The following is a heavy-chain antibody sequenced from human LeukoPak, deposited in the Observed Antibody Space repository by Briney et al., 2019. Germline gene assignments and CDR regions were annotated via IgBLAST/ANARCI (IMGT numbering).Heavy chain of an antibody. J-gene: IGHJ5*02. Sequence: SETLSLTCTISGGSISSSSYYWGWIRQPPGKGLEWIGSIYYSGSTYYNPSLKSRVTISVDTPKNQFSLKLSSVTAADTAVYYCARLTLMPTIFRFDPWGQGTLVTVSS. CDR1: GGSISSSSYY. CDR3: ARLTLMPTIFRFDP. V-gene: IGHV4-39*01. D-gene: IGHD3-3*01. CDR2: IYYSGST.